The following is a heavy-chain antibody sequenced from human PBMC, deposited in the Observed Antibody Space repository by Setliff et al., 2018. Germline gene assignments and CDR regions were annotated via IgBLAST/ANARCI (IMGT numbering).Heavy chain of an antibody. D-gene: IGHD2-2*01. CDR2: ISPHTGNT. CDR3: SRLVRYCTTTSCQRLSGGEY. V-gene: IGHV1-18*01. J-gene: IGHJ4*02. Sequence: ASVKVSCKTSGYTFNDYGIAWVRQAPGQGLEWMGWISPHTGNTYYTPKLHGRVTLTTDTSASTAYMELRSLRSDDTAVYYCSRLVRYCTTTSCQRLSGGEYWGQGTLVTVSS. CDR1: GYTFNDYG.